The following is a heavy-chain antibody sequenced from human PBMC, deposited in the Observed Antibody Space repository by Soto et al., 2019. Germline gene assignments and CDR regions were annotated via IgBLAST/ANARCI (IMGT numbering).Heavy chain of an antibody. V-gene: IGHV3-72*01. D-gene: IGHD6-19*01. CDR2: TRNKANSYTT. CDR3: ARVEGSGWIFDY. Sequence: EVQLVESGGGLVQPGGSLRLSCAASGFTFSDHYMDWVRQAPGKGLEWVGRTRNKANSYTTEYAASVKGRVTISRDDSKTSLYLQMNSLNTEDTAVYYCARVEGSGWIFDYWGQGTLVTVSS. J-gene: IGHJ4*02. CDR1: GFTFSDHY.